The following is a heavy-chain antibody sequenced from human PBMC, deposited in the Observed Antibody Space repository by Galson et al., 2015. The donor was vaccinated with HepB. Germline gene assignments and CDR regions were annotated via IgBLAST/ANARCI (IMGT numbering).Heavy chain of an antibody. J-gene: IGHJ4*02. CDR1: GFTFSSYA. D-gene: IGHD3/OR15-3a*01. Sequence: SLRLSCAASGFTFSSYAMHWVRQAPGKGLEWVAVISYDGSNKYYADSVKGRFTISRDNSKNTLYLQMNSLRAEDTAVYYCARDLDPVLYFDYWGQGTLVTVSS. V-gene: IGHV3-30-3*01. CDR3: ARDLDPVLYFDY. CDR2: ISYDGSNK.